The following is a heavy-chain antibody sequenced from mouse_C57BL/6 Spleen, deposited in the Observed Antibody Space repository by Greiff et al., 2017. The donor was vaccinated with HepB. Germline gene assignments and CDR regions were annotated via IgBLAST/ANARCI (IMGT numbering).Heavy chain of an antibody. D-gene: IGHD3-2*01. J-gene: IGHJ2*01. Sequence: VQLQQSGAELVMPGASVKLSCKASGYTFTSYWMHWVKQRPGQGLEWIGEIDPSDSYTNYNQKFKGKSTLTVDKSSSTAYMQLSSLTSEDSAVYYCARADRAGFDYWGQGTTLTVSS. CDR3: ARADRAGFDY. CDR2: IDPSDSYT. CDR1: GYTFTSYW. V-gene: IGHV1-69*01.